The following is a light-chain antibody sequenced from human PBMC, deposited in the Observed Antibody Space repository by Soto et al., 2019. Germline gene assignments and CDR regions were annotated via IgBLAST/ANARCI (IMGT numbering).Light chain of an antibody. CDR2: TAS. J-gene: IGKJ5*01. CDR3: XXXXSDPXT. Sequence: DIQLTQSPSFLSASVGDRVTITCRASQGISRYVAWYQQRPGKAPTILIHTASTLQSGVPSRFSGSASGTEFXLTISXXQPXDSATXXXXXXXSDPXTFGQGTRLDIK. V-gene: IGKV1-9*01. CDR1: QGISRY.